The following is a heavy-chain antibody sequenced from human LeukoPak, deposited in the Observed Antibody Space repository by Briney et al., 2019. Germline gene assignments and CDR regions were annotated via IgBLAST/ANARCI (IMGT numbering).Heavy chain of an antibody. V-gene: IGHV4-59*01. Sequence: SETLSLTCTVSGGSISSYYWSWIRQSPGRGLEWMGLILNTGATHDNPSLVSRVTMSVDTSKNQFSLKLTSVTAADTAVYFCARGRYYNNGYPFFDTWGQGILVTVSS. D-gene: IGHD5-18*01. J-gene: IGHJ4*02. CDR3: ARGRYYNNGYPFFDT. CDR2: ILNTGAT. CDR1: GGSISSYY.